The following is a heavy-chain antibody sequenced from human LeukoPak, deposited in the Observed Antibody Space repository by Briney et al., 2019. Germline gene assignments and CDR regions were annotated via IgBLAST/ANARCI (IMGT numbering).Heavy chain of an antibody. CDR3: ARDVDIVATIQTKNFDY. CDR2: LSSSSSYI. D-gene: IGHD5-12*01. J-gene: IGHJ4*02. Sequence: GGSLRLSCAASGFTFSSYSMNWVRQAPGKGLEWVSSLSSSSSYIYYADSVKGRFTISRDNAKNSLYLQMNSLRAEDTAVYYCARDVDIVATIQTKNFDYWGQGTLVTVSS. CDR1: GFTFSSYS. V-gene: IGHV3-21*01.